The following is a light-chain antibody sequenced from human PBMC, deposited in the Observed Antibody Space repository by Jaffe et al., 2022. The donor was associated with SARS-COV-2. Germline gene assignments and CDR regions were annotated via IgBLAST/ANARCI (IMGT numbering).Light chain of an antibody. Sequence: DVVMTQSPLSLPVTLGQPASISCTSSHSPVYSDGNTYLSWFQQRPGQSPRRLIYKVSNRDSGVPDRFSGSGSGTDFTLKISRVEAEDVGVNYCIQGTHFTFGGGTKVDIK. J-gene: IGKJ4*01. V-gene: IGKV2-30*01. CDR3: IQGTHFT. CDR2: KVS. CDR1: HSPVYSDGNTY.